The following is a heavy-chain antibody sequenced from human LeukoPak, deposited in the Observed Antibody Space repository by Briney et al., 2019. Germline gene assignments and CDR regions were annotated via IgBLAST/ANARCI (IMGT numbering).Heavy chain of an antibody. V-gene: IGHV4-31*03. Sequence: SQTQSLTCTVSGGSISSGGYYWSWIRQHPGKGLEWIGYIYYSGSTYYNPSLKSRVTISVDTSKNQFSLKLSSVTAADTAVYYCARDKLRGVDPWGQGTLVTVSS. CDR2: IYYSGST. CDR3: ARDKLRGVDP. J-gene: IGHJ5*02. D-gene: IGHD1-26*01. CDR1: GGSISSGGYY.